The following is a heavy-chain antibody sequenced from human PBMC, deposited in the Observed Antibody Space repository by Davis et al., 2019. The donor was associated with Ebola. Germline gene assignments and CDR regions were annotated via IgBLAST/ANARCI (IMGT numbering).Heavy chain of an antibody. D-gene: IGHD2-2*01. J-gene: IGHJ6*03. CDR2: IDPSDSYT. V-gene: IGHV5-10-1*01. Sequence: WGSLRLSCKGSGYSFTSYWISWVRQMPGKGLEWMGRIDPSDSYTNYSPSFQGHVTISADKSISTAYLQWSSLKASDTAMYYCASSSTSSENYYYYYMDVWGKGTTVTVSS. CDR1: GYSFTSYW. CDR3: ASSSTSSENYYYYYMDV.